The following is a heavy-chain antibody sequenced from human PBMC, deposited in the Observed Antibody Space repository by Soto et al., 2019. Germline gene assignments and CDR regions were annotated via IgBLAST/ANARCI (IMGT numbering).Heavy chain of an antibody. CDR2: TDPRDSYT. CDR3: ARHGSWYYDSSVGGAFDI. D-gene: IGHD3-22*01. Sequence: GESLKISCKGSGYSFTDYWISWVRQMPGKGLEWMGRTDPRDSYTNYSPSFQGHVTISADKSISTAYLQWSSLKASDTAMYYCARHGSWYYDSSVGGAFDIWGQGTMVTVSS. J-gene: IGHJ3*02. V-gene: IGHV5-10-1*01. CDR1: GYSFTDYW.